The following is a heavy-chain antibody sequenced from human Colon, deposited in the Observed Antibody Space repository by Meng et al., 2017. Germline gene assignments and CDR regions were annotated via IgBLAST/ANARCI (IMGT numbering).Heavy chain of an antibody. CDR3: ARDSRWLESYYFDY. CDR1: GGSISSSNW. D-gene: IGHD6-19*01. V-gene: IGHV4-4*02. J-gene: IGHJ4*02. CDR2: IYHSGST. Sequence: QGPLQGSGRGRCKPSGTRSLTCAVSGGSISSSNWWSWVRQPPGKGLEWIGEIYHSGSTNYNPSLKSRVTISVDKSKNQFSLKLSSVTAADTAVYYCARDSRWLESYYFDYWGQGTLVTVSS.